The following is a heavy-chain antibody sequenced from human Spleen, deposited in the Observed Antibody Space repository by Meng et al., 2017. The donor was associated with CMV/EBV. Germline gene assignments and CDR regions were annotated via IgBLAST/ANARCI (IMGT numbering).Heavy chain of an antibody. J-gene: IGHJ5*02. V-gene: IGHV4-30-4*08. Sequence: QWQLKGSGPGLVRPPQARSLPCTGSGGSTSSGDYYWSWIRQPPGKGLEWIGYIYYSGSTYYNPSLKSRVTISVDTSKNQFSLKLSSVTAADTAVYYCARDTGSGSYYGKGNNWFDPWGQGTLVTVSS. CDR2: IYYSGST. CDR3: ARDTGSGSYYGKGNNWFDP. D-gene: IGHD3-10*01. CDR1: GGSTSSGDYY.